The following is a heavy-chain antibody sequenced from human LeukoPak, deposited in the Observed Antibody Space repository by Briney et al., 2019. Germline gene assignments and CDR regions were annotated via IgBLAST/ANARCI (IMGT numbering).Heavy chain of an antibody. CDR2: IYTSGST. V-gene: IGHV4-61*02. J-gene: IGHJ5*02. CDR1: GGSISSGSYY. Sequence: PSATLSLTCTVSGGSISSGSYYWSWIRQPAGKGLEWIGRIYTSGSTNYNPSLKSRVTISVDTSKNQFSLKLSSVTAADTAVYYCARDVSSGWYDPDYNWFDPWGQGTLVTVSS. D-gene: IGHD6-19*01. CDR3: ARDVSSGWYDPDYNWFDP.